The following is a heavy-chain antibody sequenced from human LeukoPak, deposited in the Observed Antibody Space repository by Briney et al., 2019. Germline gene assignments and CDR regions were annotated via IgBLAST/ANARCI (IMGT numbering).Heavy chain of an antibody. V-gene: IGHV1-69*05. Sequence: SVKVSCKASGGTFSNYAISWVRQAHGQGLEWMGGIITIFGTANYAQKLQDRVKLSMEESTSTDYMELSSLRSEDTAVYYCARGPTDYYMDVWGTGTTVTVSS. J-gene: IGHJ6*03. CDR1: GGTFSNYA. CDR3: ARGPTDYYMDV. CDR2: IITIFGTA.